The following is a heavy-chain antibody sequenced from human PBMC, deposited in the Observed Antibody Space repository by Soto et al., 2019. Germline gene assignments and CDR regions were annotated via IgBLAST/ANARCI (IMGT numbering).Heavy chain of an antibody. V-gene: IGHV3-23*01. D-gene: IGHD6-13*01. CDR2: ISSSGSST. J-gene: IGHJ4*02. CDR1: GFTFSNYD. CDR3: AKLGQQRLVGLFYYFDY. Sequence: VGSLRLSCAASGFTFSNYDMSWARQAPGKGLEWVSGISSSGSSTHYADSVKGRLTISRDNSKNTLYLQMNSLRAEDTAVYYCAKLGQQRLVGLFYYFDYRGQGTLVTLYS.